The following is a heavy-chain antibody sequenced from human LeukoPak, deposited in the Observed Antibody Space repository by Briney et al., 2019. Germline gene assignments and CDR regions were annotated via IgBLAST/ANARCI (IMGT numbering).Heavy chain of an antibody. CDR1: GFTFSSYW. D-gene: IGHD2-15*01. CDR3: ARDLSLLVVAATWGY. V-gene: IGHV3-48*01. Sequence: PAGSLRLSCAASGFTFSSYWMSWVRQAPGKGLEWVSYISSSSSTIYYADSVKGRFTISRDNAKNSLYLQMNSLRAEDTAVYYCARDLSLLVVAATWGYWGQGTLVTVSS. CDR2: ISSSSSTI. J-gene: IGHJ4*02.